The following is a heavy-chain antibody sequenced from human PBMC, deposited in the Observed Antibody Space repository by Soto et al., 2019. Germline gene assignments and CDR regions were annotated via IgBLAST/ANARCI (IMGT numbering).Heavy chain of an antibody. J-gene: IGHJ6*02. Sequence: RGSLRLSCVTSGFTFSMNTMKWVRHAPGKGLEWVSSISSSSSYIYYADSVKGRFTISRDNAKNSLYLQMNSLRAEDTAVYYCARDWGATADYYYYYGMDVWGQGTTVTVSS. CDR3: ARDWGATADYYYYYGMDV. CDR2: ISSSSSYI. V-gene: IGHV3-21*01. CDR1: GFTFSMNT. D-gene: IGHD1-26*01.